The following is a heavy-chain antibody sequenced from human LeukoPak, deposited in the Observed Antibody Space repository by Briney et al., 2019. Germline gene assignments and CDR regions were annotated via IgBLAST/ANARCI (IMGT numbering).Heavy chain of an antibody. J-gene: IGHJ4*02. D-gene: IGHD1-20*01. CDR2: IYYSGST. CDR1: GGSISSYY. CDR3: ARFNWNDEGFYFDY. V-gene: IGHV4-59*12. Sequence: SETLSLTCTVSGGSISSYYWSWIRQPPGKGLEWIGYIYYSGSTNYNPSLKSRVTISVDTSKNQFSLKLSSVTAADTAVYYCARFNWNDEGFYFDYWGQGTLVTVSS.